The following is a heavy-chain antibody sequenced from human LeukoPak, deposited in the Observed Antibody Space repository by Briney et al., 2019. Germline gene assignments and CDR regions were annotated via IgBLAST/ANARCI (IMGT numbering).Heavy chain of an antibody. CDR1: GYTFTSYD. CDR2: MNPNSGNT. V-gene: IGHV1-8*01. CDR3: ARGVSSGWLGEYNWFDP. Sequence: ASVKVSCKASGYTFTSYDINWVRQATGQGLEWMGWMNPNSGNTGYAQKFQGRVTMTRNTSISTAYMELSSLRSEDTAVYYCARGVSSGWLGEYNWFDPWGQGTLVTVSS. J-gene: IGHJ5*02. D-gene: IGHD6-19*01.